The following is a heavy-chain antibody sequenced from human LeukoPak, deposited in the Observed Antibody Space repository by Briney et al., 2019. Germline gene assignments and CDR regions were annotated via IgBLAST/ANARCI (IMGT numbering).Heavy chain of an antibody. CDR3: ARRYDYVWGSYRSGFYFDY. CDR1: GGSISSSSHY. Sequence: PSETLSLTCTVSGGSISSSSHYWGWIRQPPGKGLEWIGSIYDSGSTYYNPSLKSRVTISVDTSKNQFSLKLTPVTAADTAVHYCARRYDYVWGSYRSGFYFDYWGQGSLVTVSS. V-gene: IGHV4-39*01. CDR2: IYDSGST. J-gene: IGHJ4*02. D-gene: IGHD3-16*02.